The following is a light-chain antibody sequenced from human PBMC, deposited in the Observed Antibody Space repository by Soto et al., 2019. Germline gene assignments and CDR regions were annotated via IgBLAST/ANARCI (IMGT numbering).Light chain of an antibody. Sequence: SYELTQPPSVSVAPGKTARITCGGKNIGSKSVNGYQQKPGQAPVLVIYYDSDRPSGIPERFSGSNSGNTATLTISRVEAGDEADYYCQVWDSSSDHVVFGGGTKVTVL. CDR2: YDS. V-gene: IGLV3-21*04. J-gene: IGLJ2*01. CDR3: QVWDSSSDHVV. CDR1: NIGSKS.